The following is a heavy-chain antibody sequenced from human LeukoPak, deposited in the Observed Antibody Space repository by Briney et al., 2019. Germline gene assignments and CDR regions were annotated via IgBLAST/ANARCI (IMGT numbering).Heavy chain of an antibody. CDR2: TYYGSQWYY. CDR1: GDRFSSNSGA. J-gene: IGHJ3*02. V-gene: IGHV6-1*01. D-gene: IGHD1-26*01. Sequence: SQTHSLTCAISGDRFSSNSGAWNWIRQSPSRGLEWLGRTYYGSQWYYDYAGSVKSRILIHPDTSKNQFSLQLNSVTPDDTAVYYCARKGGRNDAFDIWGQGTMVTVSS. CDR3: ARKGGRNDAFDI.